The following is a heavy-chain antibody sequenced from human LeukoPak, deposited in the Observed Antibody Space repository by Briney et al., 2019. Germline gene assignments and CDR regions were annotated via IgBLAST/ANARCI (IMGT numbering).Heavy chain of an antibody. J-gene: IGHJ4*02. CDR2: ISGSGGST. D-gene: IGHD4-17*01. CDR3: AKAPGTYGDYDY. V-gene: IGHV3-23*01. CDR1: GFTFSSYS. Sequence: GGSLRLSCAASGFTFSSYSMNWVRQAPGKGLEWVSAISGSGGSTYYADSVKGRFTISRDNSKNTLYLQMNSLRAEDTAVYYCAKAPGTYGDYDYWGQGTLVTVSS.